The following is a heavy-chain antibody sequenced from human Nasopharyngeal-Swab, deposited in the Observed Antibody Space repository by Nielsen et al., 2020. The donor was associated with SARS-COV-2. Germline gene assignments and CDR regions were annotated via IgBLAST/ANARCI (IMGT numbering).Heavy chain of an antibody. D-gene: IGHD2-15*01. CDR1: GGSIRSSSYY. V-gene: IGHV4-39*01. J-gene: IGHJ3*02. CDR2: IYYSGST. Sequence: SETLSLTCTVSGGSIRSSSYYWGWIRQPPGKWLEWIGSIYYSGSTYYNPSLKSRVTVSVDTSKNQFSLKLNSVTAADTAMYYCARQWYCSGGSCYPPGAFDIWGQGTMVTVSS. CDR3: ARQWYCSGGSCYPPGAFDI.